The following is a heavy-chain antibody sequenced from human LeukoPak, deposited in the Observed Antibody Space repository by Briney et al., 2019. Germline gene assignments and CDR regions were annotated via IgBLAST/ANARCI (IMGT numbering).Heavy chain of an antibody. CDR2: IYTSGST. CDR1: GGSISSYY. CDR3: ARGSPWYYDFWSGYRPDYMDV. V-gene: IGHV4-4*07. J-gene: IGHJ6*03. Sequence: PSETLSLTCTVSGGSISSYYWSWTRQPAGKGLEWIGRIYTSGSTNYNPSLKSRVTMSVDTSENQFSLKLSSVTAADTAVYYCARGSPWYYDFWSGYRPDYMDVWGKGTTVTVSS. D-gene: IGHD3-3*01.